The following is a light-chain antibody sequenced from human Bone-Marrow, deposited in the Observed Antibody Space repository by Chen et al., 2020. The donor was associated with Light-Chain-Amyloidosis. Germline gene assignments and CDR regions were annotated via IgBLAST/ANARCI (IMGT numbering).Light chain of an antibody. V-gene: IGLV1-51*01. Sequence: QSVLTQPPSVSAAPGQKVSISCSGSSPNIGAHYVSWYQQLPGTAPKLLIYDNSKRPSGIPDRFSGSKSGTSASLAISGLQSEDEADYYCAAWDDSLNGFYVFGTGTKVTVL. J-gene: IGLJ1*01. CDR3: AAWDDSLNGFYV. CDR1: SPNIGAHY. CDR2: DNS.